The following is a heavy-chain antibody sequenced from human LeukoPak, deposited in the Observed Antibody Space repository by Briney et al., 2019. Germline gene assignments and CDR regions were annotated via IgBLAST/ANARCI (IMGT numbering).Heavy chain of an antibody. CDR1: GITFSNYA. CDR2: ISGGGGST. D-gene: IGHD3-16*01. CDR3: AKGALWYYYYSMDV. Sequence: GGSLRLSCAASGITFSNYAMSWVRQAPGKGLEWVSGISGGGGSTYSEDSVKGRFTISRDNSKNTLYVQMNSLRAEDTAVYYCAKGALWYYYYSMDVWGQGTTVTV. J-gene: IGHJ6*02. V-gene: IGHV3-23*01.